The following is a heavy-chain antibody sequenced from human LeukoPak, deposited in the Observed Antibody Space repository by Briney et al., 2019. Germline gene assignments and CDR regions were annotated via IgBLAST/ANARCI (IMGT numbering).Heavy chain of an antibody. CDR3: ARIHIVVVTANDAFDI. J-gene: IGHJ3*02. CDR2: IYYSGST. D-gene: IGHD2-21*02. CDR1: GGSISSYY. Sequence: SGTLSLTCTVSGGSISSYYWSWIRQPPGQGLEWIGYIYYSGSTYYNPSLKSRVTISVDTSKNQFSLKLSSVTAADTAVYYCARIHIVVVTANDAFDIWGQGTMVTVSS. V-gene: IGHV4-59*12.